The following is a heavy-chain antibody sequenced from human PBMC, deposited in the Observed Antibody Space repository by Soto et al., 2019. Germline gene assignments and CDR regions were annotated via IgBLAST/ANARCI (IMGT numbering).Heavy chain of an antibody. CDR1: GGSVSSASYY. Sequence: SETLSLTCTVSGGSVSSASYYWSWIRQPPGKGLEWIGYIYYSGSTNYNPSLKSRVTISVDTSKNQFSLKLSSVTAADTAVYYCARTMVGARAGYFDYWGRGTLVTVSS. V-gene: IGHV4-61*01. J-gene: IGHJ4*02. CDR2: IYYSGST. CDR3: ARTMVGARAGYFDY. D-gene: IGHD1-26*01.